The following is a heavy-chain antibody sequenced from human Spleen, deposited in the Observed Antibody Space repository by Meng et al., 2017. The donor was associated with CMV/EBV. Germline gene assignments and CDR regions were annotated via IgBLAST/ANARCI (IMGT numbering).Heavy chain of an antibody. D-gene: IGHD2-2*01. V-gene: IGHV1-46*01. Sequence: ASVKVSCKASGYTFTSYYMHWVRQAPGQGLEWMGIINPSGGSTSSAQKFQGRVTMTRVTSTSTVYMELSSLRSEDTAVYYCARAGSAVSDFAYWGQGTLVTVSS. CDR2: INPSGGST. J-gene: IGHJ4*02. CDR1: GYTFTSYY. CDR3: ARAGSAVSDFAY.